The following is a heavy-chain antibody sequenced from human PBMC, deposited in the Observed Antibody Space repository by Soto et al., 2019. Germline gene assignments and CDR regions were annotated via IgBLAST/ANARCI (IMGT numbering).Heavy chain of an antibody. CDR2: INHSGST. Sequence: SETLSLTCAVYGGSFSGYYWSWIRQPPGKGLEWIGEINHSGSTNYNPSIKSRVTISVDTPKNQFSLKLSFVTAADTAVYYCARAKHIVATTFDYWGQGTLVTVSS. D-gene: IGHD5-12*01. CDR1: GGSFSGYY. V-gene: IGHV4-34*01. CDR3: ARAKHIVATTFDY. J-gene: IGHJ4*02.